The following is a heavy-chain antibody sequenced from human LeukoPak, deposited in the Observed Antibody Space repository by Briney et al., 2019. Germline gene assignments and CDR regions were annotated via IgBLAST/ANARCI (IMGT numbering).Heavy chain of an antibody. D-gene: IGHD1-26*01. CDR2: IKSKTDGGTT. Sequence: GGSLRLSCAASGFTFSDAWMSWVRQAPGKGLEWVGRIKSKTDGGTTDYAAPVKGKFTISRDDSKNTLYLQMNSLKTEDTAVYYCPSGWQLIDFWGQGTLVTVSS. CDR3: PSGWQLIDF. CDR1: GFTFSDAW. J-gene: IGHJ4*02. V-gene: IGHV3-15*01.